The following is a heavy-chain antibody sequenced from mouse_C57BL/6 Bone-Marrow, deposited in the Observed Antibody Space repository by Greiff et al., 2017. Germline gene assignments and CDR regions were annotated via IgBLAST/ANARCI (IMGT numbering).Heavy chain of an antibody. CDR1: GYTFTSYW. V-gene: IGHV1-52*01. J-gene: IGHJ2*01. CDR3: ARDYYSNYVPYYFDY. CDR2: IDPSDSET. Sequence: QVQLQQPGAELVRPGSSVKLSCKASGYTFTSYWMHWVKQRPIQGLEWIGNIDPSDSETHYNQKFKDKATLTVDKSSSTAYMQLSSLTSEDSAVYYCARDYYSNYVPYYFDYWGQGTTLTVSS. D-gene: IGHD2-5*01.